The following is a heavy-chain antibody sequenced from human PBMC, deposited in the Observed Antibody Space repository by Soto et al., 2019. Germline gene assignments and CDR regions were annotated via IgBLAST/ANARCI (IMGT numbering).Heavy chain of an antibody. D-gene: IGHD4-17*01. CDR1: GGSISSYY. V-gene: IGHV4-59*08. J-gene: IGHJ5*02. Sequence: QVQLQESGPGLVKPSETLSLTCTVSGGSISSYYWSWIRQPPGKGLEWIGYIYYSGSTNYNPSLRRRVTISVDTSKNQFALKLSAVTAADTAVYYCVSSSRDGDLNWFDPWGQGTLVTVSS. CDR2: IYYSGST. CDR3: VSSSRDGDLNWFDP.